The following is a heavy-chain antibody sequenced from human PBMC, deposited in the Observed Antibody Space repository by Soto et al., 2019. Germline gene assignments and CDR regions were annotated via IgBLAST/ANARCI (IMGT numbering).Heavy chain of an antibody. CDR3: ARRTVSYYYYYMDV. J-gene: IGHJ6*03. CDR2: MNPNSGNT. Sequence: QVQLVQSGAEVKKPGASVKVSCKASGYTFTSYDINWVRQATGQGLEWMGWMNPNSGNTGYAQKFQGRVTMTRNTSISTAYMELSSLRSEDTAVYYCARRTVSYYYYYMDVWGKVTTVTVSS. CDR1: GYTFTSYD. D-gene: IGHD4-4*01. V-gene: IGHV1-8*01.